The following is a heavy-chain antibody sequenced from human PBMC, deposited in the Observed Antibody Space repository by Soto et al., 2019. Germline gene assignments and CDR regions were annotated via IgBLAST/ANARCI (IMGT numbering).Heavy chain of an antibody. V-gene: IGHV4-59*01. CDR3: ARYGSGSSVWFDP. Sequence: QVQLQESGPGLVKPSETLSLTCTVSGGSISSYYWSWIRQPPGKGLEWIGYIYYSGSTNYNPSLNSPVTLSVDTSKNQFSLKLSSVTAADTAVYYCARYGSGSSVWFDPWGQGTLVTVSS. CDR2: IYYSGST. D-gene: IGHD3-10*01. J-gene: IGHJ5*02. CDR1: GGSISSYY.